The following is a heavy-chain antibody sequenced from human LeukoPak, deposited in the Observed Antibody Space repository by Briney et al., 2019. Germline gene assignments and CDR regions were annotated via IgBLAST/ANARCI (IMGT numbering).Heavy chain of an antibody. CDR1: ELTFSRYS. CDR3: ATAGHPGYDFWGGFAFYFDR. J-gene: IGHJ4*02. V-gene: IGHV3-48*01. D-gene: IGHD3-3*01. CDR2: ISSSGNSI. Sequence: GGSLRLSCVASELTFSRYSMNWVRQAPGKGLEWVSYISSSGNSIYYADSVKGRFTISRDNAKNSLYLQMNTLRAEDTALYFCATAGHPGYDFWGGFAFYFDRWGQGALVTVSS.